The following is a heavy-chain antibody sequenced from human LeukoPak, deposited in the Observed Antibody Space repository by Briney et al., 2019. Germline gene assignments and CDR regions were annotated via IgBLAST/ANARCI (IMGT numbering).Heavy chain of an antibody. D-gene: IGHD5-18*01. V-gene: IGHV3-74*01. CDR1: GFTFSSYW. J-gene: IGHJ4*02. CDR2: INSDGSST. Sequence: GGSLRLSCAGSGFTFSSYWMHWVRQAPGKGLVWVSRINSDGSSTSYADSVKGRFTISRDNAKNTLYLQMNSLRAEDTAVYYCARKAGGYSYGPLDYWGQGTLVTVSS. CDR3: ARKAGGYSYGPLDY.